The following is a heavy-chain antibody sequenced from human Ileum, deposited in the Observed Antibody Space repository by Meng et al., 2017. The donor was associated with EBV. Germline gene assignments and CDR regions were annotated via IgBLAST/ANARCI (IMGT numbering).Heavy chain of an antibody. D-gene: IGHD3-22*01. V-gene: IGHV4-28*07. Sequence: QGRLQERGPGPVNPSDTLSLTCAVSGYSISSTNWGGWIRQPPGKGLEWIGYIYYSGSTSYNPSLKSRVTMSVDTSKNQFSLNLNSVTAVDTAVYYCARNVPGTSAYYDWGQGTLVTVSS. CDR1: GYSISSTNW. CDR3: ARNVPGTSAYYD. J-gene: IGHJ4*02. CDR2: IYYSGST.